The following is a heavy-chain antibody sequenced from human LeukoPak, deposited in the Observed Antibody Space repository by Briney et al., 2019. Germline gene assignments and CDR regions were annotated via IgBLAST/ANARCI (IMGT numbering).Heavy chain of an antibody. CDR2: INTITGSP. V-gene: IGHV7-4-1*02. Sequence: ASVKVSCKASGYTFTSYAMNWVRQAPGQGLEWMGWINTITGSPTYAQGFTGRFVFSSDTSVSTAYLQISSLKAEDTAVYYCARVRYYDILTGYLHTGDYYGMDVWGQGTTVTVSS. CDR3: ARVRYYDILTGYLHTGDYYGMDV. D-gene: IGHD3-9*01. J-gene: IGHJ6*02. CDR1: GYTFTSYA.